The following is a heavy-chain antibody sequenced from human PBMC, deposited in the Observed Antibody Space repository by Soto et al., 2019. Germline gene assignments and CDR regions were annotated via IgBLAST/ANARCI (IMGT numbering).Heavy chain of an antibody. CDR2: IYYSGST. Sequence: SETLSLTCTVSGGSISSYYWSWIRQPPGKGLEWIGYIYYSGSTNYNPSLKSRVTMSVDTSKNQFSLKLSSVTAADTAVYYCARSRRGYSYGYSDYWGQGTLVNVSS. V-gene: IGHV4-59*01. D-gene: IGHD5-18*01. CDR3: ARSRRGYSYGYSDY. J-gene: IGHJ4*02. CDR1: GGSISSYY.